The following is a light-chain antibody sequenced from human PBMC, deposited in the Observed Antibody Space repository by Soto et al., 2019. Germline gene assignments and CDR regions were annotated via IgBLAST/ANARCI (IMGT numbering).Light chain of an antibody. V-gene: IGKV1-33*01. J-gene: IGKJ5*01. CDR1: QDISDF. CDR3: QQYDDLPIT. Sequence: IQMTQSPSSLSASVGDRVTITCQASQDISDFLNWYQLKPGKAPKLLIYDASNLETGVPSRFSGSGSGTDFTFTINNLQPEDSATYYCQQYDDLPITFGQGTRLEIK. CDR2: DAS.